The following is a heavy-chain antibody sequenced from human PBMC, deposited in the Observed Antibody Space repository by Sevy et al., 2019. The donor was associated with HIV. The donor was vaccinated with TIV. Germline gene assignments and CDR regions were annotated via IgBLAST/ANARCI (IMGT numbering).Heavy chain of an antibody. Sequence: ASVKVSCKASGYTFTSYAISWVRQAPGQGLEWMGWISTFNVNTNNAQKCQGRVTMTADTSTSTAYRELRSLRSDDTAVYYCARDDCSNLSCHGSLLYWGQGTLVTVSS. CDR1: GYTFTSYA. CDR2: ISTFNVNT. D-gene: IGHD2-2*01. J-gene: IGHJ4*02. V-gene: IGHV1-18*01. CDR3: ARDDCSNLSCHGSLLY.